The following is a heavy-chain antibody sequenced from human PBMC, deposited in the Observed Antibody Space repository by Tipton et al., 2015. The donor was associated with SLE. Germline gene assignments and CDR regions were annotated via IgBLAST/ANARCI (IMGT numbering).Heavy chain of an antibody. Sequence: QVQLVQSGAEVKKPGASVKVSCKASGYTFTNYGIGWVRQAPGQGLEWMGWISPYKGKTNYAQKVQGRVTMTTDTSTSTAYLELRSLTSDDTAVYYCAKSMEEGKLDPYNYFDSWGQGARVTVSS. CDR1: GYTFTNYG. CDR2: ISPYKGKT. D-gene: IGHD1-20*01. CDR3: AKSMEEGKLDPYNYFDS. J-gene: IGHJ5*01. V-gene: IGHV1-18*04.